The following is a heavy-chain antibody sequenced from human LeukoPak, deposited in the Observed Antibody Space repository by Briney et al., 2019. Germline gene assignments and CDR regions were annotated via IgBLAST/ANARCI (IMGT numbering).Heavy chain of an antibody. CDR2: IYYSGST. D-gene: IGHD3-22*01. J-gene: IGHJ4*02. CDR1: GGSISSDY. CDR3: ARGGTYYYDSSGYS. V-gene: IGHV4-59*01. Sequence: PSETLSLTCTVSGGSISSDYWSWIRQPPGKGLEWIGYIYYSGSTNYNPSLKSRVTISVDTSKNQFSLKLSSVTAADTAVYYCARGGTYYYDSSGYSWGQGTLVTVSS.